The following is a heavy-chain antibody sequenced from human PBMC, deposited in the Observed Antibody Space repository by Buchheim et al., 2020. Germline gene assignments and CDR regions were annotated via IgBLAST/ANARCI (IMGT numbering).Heavy chain of an antibody. J-gene: IGHJ6*02. CDR1: GGSISSGGYY. Sequence: QVQLQESGPGLVKPSQTLSLTCTVSGGSISSGGYYWSWIRQHPGKGLEWIGYIYYSGSTYYNPSLKSRVTTSVDTSKNQFSLKLSSVTAADTAVYYSARVPADYCSSTSCYVPDGMDVWGQGTT. D-gene: IGHD2-2*01. V-gene: IGHV4-31*03. CDR2: IYYSGST. CDR3: ARVPADYCSSTSCYVPDGMDV.